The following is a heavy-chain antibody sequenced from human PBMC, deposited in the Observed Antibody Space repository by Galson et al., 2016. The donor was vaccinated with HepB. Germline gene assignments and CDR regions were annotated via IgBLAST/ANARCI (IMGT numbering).Heavy chain of an antibody. D-gene: IGHD1-26*01. CDR2: TIPFFDTA. Sequence: SVKVSCKASGGTFSYSISWVRQAPGQGLEWMGGTIPFFDTANYAQNFQGRVTITADGSTTTVYMELSSLRSEDTAVYFCAVVGPRGAFEIWGQGTMVSVSS. CDR1: GGTFSYS. J-gene: IGHJ3*02. V-gene: IGHV1-69*13. CDR3: AVVGPRGAFEI.